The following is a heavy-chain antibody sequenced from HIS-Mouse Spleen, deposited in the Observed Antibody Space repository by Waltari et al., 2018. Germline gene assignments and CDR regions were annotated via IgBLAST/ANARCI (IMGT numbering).Heavy chain of an antibody. J-gene: IGHJ4*02. CDR2: KSYDGSNK. CDR1: GSTSSLYV. V-gene: IGHV3-30*18. CDR3: AKDRGSPLYFDY. D-gene: IGHD1-26*01. Sequence: QVQLVESGGGVVQSRTSLRLPCAASGSTSSLYVIHLVRQAPGKGLEWGAVKSYDGSNKYYADSVKGRFTISRDNSKNTLYLQMNSLRAEDTAVYYCAKDRGSPLYFDYWGQGTLVTVSS.